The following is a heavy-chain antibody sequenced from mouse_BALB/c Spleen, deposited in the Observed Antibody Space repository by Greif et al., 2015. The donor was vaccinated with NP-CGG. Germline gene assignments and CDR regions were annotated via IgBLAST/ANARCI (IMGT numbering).Heavy chain of an antibody. Sequence: EVQLVESGGGLVKPGGSLKLSCAASGFAFSSYDMSWVRQTPEKRLEWVAYISSGGGSTYYPGTVKGRFTISRDNAKNTLYLQMSSLKSEDTAMYYCARYDGYYYYAMGYWGQGTSVTVSS. J-gene: IGHJ4*01. CDR1: GFAFSSYD. CDR2: ISSGGGST. D-gene: IGHD2-3*01. V-gene: IGHV5-12-1*01. CDR3: ARYDGYYYYAMGY.